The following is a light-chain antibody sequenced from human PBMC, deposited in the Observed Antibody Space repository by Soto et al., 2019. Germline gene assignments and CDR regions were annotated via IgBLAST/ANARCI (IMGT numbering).Light chain of an antibody. Sequence: EIVLTQSPGTLSLSPGERATLSCRASQSVGGNYLAWYQQKPGQAPRLLVYAPSTRATGIPDRFSGSGSGTDFSLTISRLEPEDFAVYSCQQYGSSLRTFGQGTKLEIK. CDR1: QSVGGNY. J-gene: IGKJ2*01. CDR3: QQYGSSLRT. V-gene: IGKV3-20*01. CDR2: APS.